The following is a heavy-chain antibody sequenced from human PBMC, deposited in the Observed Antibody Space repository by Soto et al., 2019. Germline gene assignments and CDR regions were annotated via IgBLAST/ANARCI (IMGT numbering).Heavy chain of an antibody. Sequence: QVQLVQSGAEVKKPGASVKVSCKASGYTFSSYDINWVRQATGQGLGWMGWMNPKSGDTGSAQKFQGRVTMTRDTSIRTAYRELSSLRSEDTAIYYCARTDGDLDVWGQGTTVTVSS. CDR3: ARTDGDLDV. CDR1: GYTFSSYD. D-gene: IGHD4-17*01. CDR2: MNPKSGDT. J-gene: IGHJ6*02. V-gene: IGHV1-8*01.